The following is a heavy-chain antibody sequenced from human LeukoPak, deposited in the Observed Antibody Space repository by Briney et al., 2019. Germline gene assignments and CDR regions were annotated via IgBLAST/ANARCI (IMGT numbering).Heavy chain of an antibody. CDR1: GGTISSYA. Sequence: ASVKVSCKASGGTISSYAISWVRQAPGQGLEWMGIINPSGGSTSYAQKFQGRVTMTRDTSTSTVYMELSSLRSEDTAVYYCARDVEGLRTYYDFWSGYYVSYGMDVWGQGTTVTVSS. CDR2: INPSGGST. V-gene: IGHV1-46*01. J-gene: IGHJ6*02. D-gene: IGHD3-3*01. CDR3: ARDVEGLRTYYDFWSGYYVSYGMDV.